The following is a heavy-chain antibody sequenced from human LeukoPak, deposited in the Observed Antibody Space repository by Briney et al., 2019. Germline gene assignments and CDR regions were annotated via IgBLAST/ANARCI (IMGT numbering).Heavy chain of an antibody. J-gene: IGHJ4*02. V-gene: IGHV3-30*01. CDR1: GFTFSSYA. CDR3: ARDVQLWTFDY. CDR2: ISYDGSNK. D-gene: IGHD5-18*01. Sequence: GGSLRLSCAASGFTFSSYAMHWVRQAPGKGLGWVAVISYDGSNKYYADSVKGRFTISRDNSKNTLYLQMNSLRAEDTAVYYCARDVQLWTFDYWGQGTLVTVSS.